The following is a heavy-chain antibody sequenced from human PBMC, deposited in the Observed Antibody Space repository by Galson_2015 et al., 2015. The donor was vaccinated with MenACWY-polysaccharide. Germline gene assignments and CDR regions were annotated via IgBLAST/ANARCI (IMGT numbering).Heavy chain of an antibody. CDR2: INPDGSQT. CDR1: RFNFNTNW. Sequence: SLRLSCAASRFNFNTNWMTWVRQAPGKGLGWVALINPDGSQTEYVDSVKGRFAISRDNSKNSIFLQMNSLRAEDTAVYYCAREPHGGKSFSPWGQGTLVAVSS. D-gene: IGHD3-10*01. V-gene: IGHV3-7*01. CDR3: AREPHGGKSFSP. J-gene: IGHJ5*02.